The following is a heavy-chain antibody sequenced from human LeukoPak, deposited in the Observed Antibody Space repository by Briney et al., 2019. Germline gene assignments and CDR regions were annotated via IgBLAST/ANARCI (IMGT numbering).Heavy chain of an antibody. CDR3: ARAYSSGPNFDY. CDR1: GYTFTSYD. Sequence: ASVRVSCKASGYTFTSYDINWVRQATGQGLEWMGWMNPNSGNTGYAQKFQGRVTITRNTSISTAYMELSSLRSEDTAVYYCARAYSSGPNFDYWGQGTLVTVSS. CDR2: MNPNSGNT. V-gene: IGHV1-8*03. J-gene: IGHJ4*02. D-gene: IGHD6-19*01.